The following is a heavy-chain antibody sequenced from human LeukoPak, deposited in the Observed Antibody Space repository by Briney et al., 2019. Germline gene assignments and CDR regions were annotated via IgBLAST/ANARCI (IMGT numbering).Heavy chain of an antibody. CDR3: ARGSRDGYNWVNFDY. CDR1: GGSISSYY. D-gene: IGHD5-24*01. CDR2: IYTSGST. Sequence: SETLSHTCTVSGGSISSYYWSWIRQPAGKGLEWIGRIYTSGSTNYNPSLKSRVTISVDKSKNQFSLKLSSVTAADTAVYYCARGSRDGYNWVNFDYWGQGTLVTVSS. J-gene: IGHJ4*02. V-gene: IGHV4-4*07.